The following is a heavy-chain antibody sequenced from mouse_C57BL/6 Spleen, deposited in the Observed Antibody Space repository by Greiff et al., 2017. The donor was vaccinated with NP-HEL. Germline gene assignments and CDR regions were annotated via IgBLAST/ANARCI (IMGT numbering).Heavy chain of an antibody. CDR3: ARAGGNDGYFDY. CDR2: IYPGNSDT. CDR1: GYTFTSYW. J-gene: IGHJ2*01. D-gene: IGHD2-2*01. V-gene: IGHV1-5*01. Sequence: VQLQQSGTVLARPGASVKMSCKTSGYTFTSYWMHWVKQRPGQGLEWIGAIYPGNSDTSYNQKFKGKAKLTAVTSASTAYMELSSLTNEDSAVYYCARAGGNDGYFDYWGQGTTLTVSS.